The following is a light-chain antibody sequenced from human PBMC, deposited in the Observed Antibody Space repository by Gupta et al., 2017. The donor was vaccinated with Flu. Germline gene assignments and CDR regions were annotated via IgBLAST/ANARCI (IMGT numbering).Light chain of an antibody. V-gene: IGLV1-47*01. CDR3: AAWDDSLSGWV. CDR1: NSNIGSDY. J-gene: IGLJ3*02. CDR2: RNN. Sequence: SNSNIGSDYVYWYQQLPGTAPKLLIYRNNQSPSGVPDRFSGSKSGTSASLAISGLRSEDEADYYCAAWDDSLSGWVFDVGTKLTVL.